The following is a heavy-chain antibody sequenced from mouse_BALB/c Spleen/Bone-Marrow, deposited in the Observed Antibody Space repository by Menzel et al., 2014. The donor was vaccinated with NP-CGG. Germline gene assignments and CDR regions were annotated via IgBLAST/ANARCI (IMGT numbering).Heavy chain of an antibody. V-gene: IGHV5-9-4*01. J-gene: IGHJ3*01. CDR2: ISSGGSYT. Sequence: EVMLVESGGGLVKPGGSLKPSCAASGFTFSSYAMSWVRQSPDKRLEWVAEISSGGSYTYYPDTVTGRFTISRDNAKNTLYLEMSSLRSEDTAMYYCASGDVYFAYWGQGTLVTVSA. CDR1: GFTFSSYA. CDR3: ASGDVYFAY.